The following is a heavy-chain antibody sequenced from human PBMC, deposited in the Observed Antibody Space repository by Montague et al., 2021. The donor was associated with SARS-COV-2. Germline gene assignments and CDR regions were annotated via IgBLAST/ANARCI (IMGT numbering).Heavy chain of an antibody. CDR1: GFTFSSYG. D-gene: IGHD3-16*01. CDR3: ARDLFWGTDSGTQQRRDY. Sequence: SLRLSCAASGFTFSSYGMHWVRQAPGKGLEWVAVIWYDGSNKYYADSVKGRFTISRDNSKNTLYLQMNSLRAEDTAVYYCARDLFWGTDSGTQQRRDYWGQGTLVPVSS. CDR2: IWYDGSNK. J-gene: IGHJ4*02. V-gene: IGHV3-33*01.